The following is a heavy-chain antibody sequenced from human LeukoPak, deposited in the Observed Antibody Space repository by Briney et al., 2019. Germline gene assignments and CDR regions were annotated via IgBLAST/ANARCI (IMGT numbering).Heavy chain of an antibody. D-gene: IGHD3-22*01. V-gene: IGHV1-18*01. J-gene: IGHJ4*02. Sequence: ASVKVSCKASGGTFSSYAISWVRQAPGQGLEWMGWISAYNGNTNYAQKLQGRVTMTTDTSTSTAYMELRSLRSDDTAVYYCASGRADDSSGYYPFWGQGTLVTVSS. CDR2: ISAYNGNT. CDR1: GGTFSSYA. CDR3: ASGRADDSSGYYPF.